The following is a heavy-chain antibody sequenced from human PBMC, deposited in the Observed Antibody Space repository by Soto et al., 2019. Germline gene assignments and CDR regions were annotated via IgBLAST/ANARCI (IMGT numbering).Heavy chain of an antibody. CDR3: TSQYCGDYCPADY. CDR1: GYTFTTLS. CDR2: INAGNGYT. D-gene: IGHD2-21*01. Sequence: QVQLEQSGAEVRRSGASVKVSCKASGYTFTTLSMHWVRQAPGQRLEWLGYINAGNGYTKYSQNFQGRVTITRDTLASAAYMKLSSPRSQDTAVYYCTSQYCGDYCPADYWGQGTLVTVSS. J-gene: IGHJ4*02. V-gene: IGHV1-3*01.